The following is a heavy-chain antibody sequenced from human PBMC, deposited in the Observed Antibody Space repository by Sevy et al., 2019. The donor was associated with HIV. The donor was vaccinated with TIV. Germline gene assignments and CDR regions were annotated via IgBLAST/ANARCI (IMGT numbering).Heavy chain of an antibody. D-gene: IGHD6-13*01. CDR2: INHSGST. V-gene: IGHV4-34*01. J-gene: IGHJ4*02. CDR1: GGSFSGYY. CDR3: AMGGSSSPNGDPLDY. Sequence: SETLSLTCAVYGGSFSGYYWSWIRQPPGKGLEWIGEINHSGSTNYNPSLKSRVTISVDTSKNQFSLKLSSVTAADTAVYYCAMGGSSSPNGDPLDYWGQGTLVTVSS.